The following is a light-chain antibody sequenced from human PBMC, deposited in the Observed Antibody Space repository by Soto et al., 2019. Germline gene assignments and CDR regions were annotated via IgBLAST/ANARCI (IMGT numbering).Light chain of an antibody. Sequence: AIRMTQSPSSFSASTGDRVTITCRASQGISSYLAWYQQKPGKAPXLPIYAASTLQSGAPSRFSGSGSGTDFTLTISCLQSEDFANYYCQQYYSYPPITFGQGTRLEIK. J-gene: IGKJ5*01. CDR1: QGISSY. CDR3: QQYYSYPPIT. V-gene: IGKV1-8*01. CDR2: AAS.